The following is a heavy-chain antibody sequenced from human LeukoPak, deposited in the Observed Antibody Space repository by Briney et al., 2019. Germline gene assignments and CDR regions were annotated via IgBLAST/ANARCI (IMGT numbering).Heavy chain of an antibody. CDR1: GGSISSYH. Sequence: PSETLSLTCTVSGGSISSYHWSWIRQPPGKGLEWIGFIYYSGSTKYNPSLKSRVTMSADTSKNQLSLKLNSVTAADTAVYYCARHLSNWSFDYWGQGILVTVFS. J-gene: IGHJ4*02. CDR3: ARHLSNWSFDY. CDR2: IYYSGST. D-gene: IGHD6-13*01. V-gene: IGHV4-59*08.